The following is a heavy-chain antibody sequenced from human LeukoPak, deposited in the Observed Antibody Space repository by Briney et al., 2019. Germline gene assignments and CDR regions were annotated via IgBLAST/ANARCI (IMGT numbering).Heavy chain of an antibody. Sequence: GGSLRLSCAASGFTVSSNYMSWVRQAPGKGLEWVSVIYSGGSTYYADSVKGRFTISRDNSKNTLYLQMNSLRAEDTAVYYCALSSMAYYFDYWGQGTLVSVSS. CDR3: ALSSMAYYFDY. V-gene: IGHV3-53*01. D-gene: IGHD2/OR15-2a*01. CDR2: IYSGGST. J-gene: IGHJ4*02. CDR1: GFTVSSNY.